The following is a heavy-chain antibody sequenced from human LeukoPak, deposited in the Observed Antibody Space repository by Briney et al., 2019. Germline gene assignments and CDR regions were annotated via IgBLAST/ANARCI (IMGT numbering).Heavy chain of an antibody. CDR1: GGTFSSYA. CDR2: IIPIFGTA. D-gene: IGHD1-26*01. J-gene: IGHJ4*02. CDR3: ARGMGGATTGYGDY. Sequence: SVKVSCKASGGTFSSYAISWVRQAPGRGLEWMGGIIPIFGTANYAQKFQGRVTITTDESTSTAYMELSSLRSEDTAVYYCARGMGGATTGYGDYWGQGTLVTVSS. V-gene: IGHV1-69*05.